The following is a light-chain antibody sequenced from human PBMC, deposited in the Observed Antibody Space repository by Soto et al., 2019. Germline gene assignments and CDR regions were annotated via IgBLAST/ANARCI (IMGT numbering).Light chain of an antibody. CDR1: QDVSRS. V-gene: IGKV1-9*01. CDR3: QQLWTYPLT. J-gene: IGKJ4*01. CDR2: AAS. Sequence: DTQLTQSPSFLSASVGDRVTITCRASQDVSRSVGWYQQKPGKAPKLLISAASTLHSGVPSRFSGSGSGTDFTRTISSLQPEDFATYYCQQLWTYPLTFGGGTKVEI.